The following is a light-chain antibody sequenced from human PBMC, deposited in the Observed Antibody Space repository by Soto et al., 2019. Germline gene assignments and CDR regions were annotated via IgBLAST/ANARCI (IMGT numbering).Light chain of an antibody. V-gene: IGKV4-1*01. CDR1: QSVSFSSNNKNY. Sequence: DIVMTQSPDSLAVSLGERATINCKSSQSVSFSSNNKNYLAWYQQKVGQPPKLLIYWASTRESGVPDRFSGSGSGTDFTLTISSLQAEDVAVYYCQQYYRTPPTFGQGTKLEI. CDR2: WAS. CDR3: QQYYRTPPT. J-gene: IGKJ2*01.